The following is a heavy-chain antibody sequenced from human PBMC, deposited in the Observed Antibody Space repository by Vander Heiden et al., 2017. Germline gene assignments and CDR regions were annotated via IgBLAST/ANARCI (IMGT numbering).Heavy chain of an antibody. CDR2: IRSKAYGGTT. D-gene: IGHD3-9*01. CDR3: TRDRLRYFDWLYDY. J-gene: IGHJ4*02. Sequence: EVQLVESGGGLVQPGRSLRLPCTASGFTFGDYAMSWFRQAPGKGLEWVGFIRSKAYGGTTEYAASVKGRFTISRDDSKSIAYLQMNSLKTEDTAVYYCTRDRLRYFDWLYDYWGQGTLVTVSS. CDR1: GFTFGDYA. V-gene: IGHV3-49*03.